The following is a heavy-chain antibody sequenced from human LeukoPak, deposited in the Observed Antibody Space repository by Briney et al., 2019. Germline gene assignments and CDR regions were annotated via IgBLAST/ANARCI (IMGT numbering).Heavy chain of an antibody. CDR3: ARDRIAVAGIFDY. Sequence: GGSPRLSCAASTFTFSSYAMHWVRQAPGKGLEWVAVISYDGSNKYYADSVKGRFTISRDNSNNTLYLQMNSLRAEDTAVYYCARDRIAVAGIFDYWGQGTLVTVSS. CDR1: TFTFSSYA. CDR2: ISYDGSNK. D-gene: IGHD6-19*01. J-gene: IGHJ4*02. V-gene: IGHV3-30-3*01.